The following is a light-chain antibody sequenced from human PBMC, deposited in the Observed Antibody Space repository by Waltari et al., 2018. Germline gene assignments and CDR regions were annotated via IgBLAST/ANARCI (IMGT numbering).Light chain of an antibody. CDR2: DVS. CDR3: SSYTSSSTVV. CDR1: SRDVGGYNY. V-gene: IGLV2-14*03. Sequence: QSALTQPPSVSRSPGQSITIPCTGTSRDVGGYNYVSWYQQHPGKAPKLMIYDVSNRHSGVSNRFSGAKAGNTASLTISGLQAEDEADYYCSSYTSSSTVVFGGGTKLTVL. J-gene: IGLJ2*01.